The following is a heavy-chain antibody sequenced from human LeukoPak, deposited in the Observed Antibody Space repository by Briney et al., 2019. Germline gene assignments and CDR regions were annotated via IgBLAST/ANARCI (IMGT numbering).Heavy chain of an antibody. J-gene: IGHJ4*02. Sequence: ASVKVSCKASGYKFTNYGISWVRQAPGQGLEWMGWISPYNGNTIYAQKLQGRVTMTTDTSTSTAYMELRSLRSDDTAVYYCARPNYYDSSGLDYWGQGTLVTVSS. CDR2: ISPYNGNT. CDR3: ARPNYYDSSGLDY. CDR1: GYKFTNYG. D-gene: IGHD3-22*01. V-gene: IGHV1-18*01.